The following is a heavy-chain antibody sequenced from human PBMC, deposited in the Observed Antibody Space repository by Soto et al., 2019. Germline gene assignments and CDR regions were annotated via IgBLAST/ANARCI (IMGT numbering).Heavy chain of an antibody. Sequence: QVQLQQWGAGLLRPSETLSLTCAVYGGSFSTYYWSWIRQPPGKGLEWIGEINPSGSTNYNPSLKCRVTISVDTSKNQFSLKLSSVTAADTAVYYCARARSYDSVWGSQAYYLDYWGQGTLVTVSS. J-gene: IGHJ4*02. CDR1: GGSFSTYY. D-gene: IGHD3-16*01. CDR2: INPSGST. V-gene: IGHV4-34*01. CDR3: ARARSYDSVWGSQAYYLDY.